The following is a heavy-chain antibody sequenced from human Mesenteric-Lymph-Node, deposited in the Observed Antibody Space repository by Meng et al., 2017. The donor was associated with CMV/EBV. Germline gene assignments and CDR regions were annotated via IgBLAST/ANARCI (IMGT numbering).Heavy chain of an antibody. D-gene: IGHD4-23*01. CDR1: GGSFSGYY. CDR2: INHSGST. J-gene: IGHJ4*02. Sequence: VQLPQWGAGLFKPSETLSLTWAVDGGSFSGYYWSWIRQPPGKGLEWIGEINHSGSTNYNPSLKSRVTISVDTSKNQFSLKLSSVTAADTAVYYCARHQRWLKSEGGFNYWGQGTLVTVSS. CDR3: ARHQRWLKSEGGFNY. V-gene: IGHV4-34*01.